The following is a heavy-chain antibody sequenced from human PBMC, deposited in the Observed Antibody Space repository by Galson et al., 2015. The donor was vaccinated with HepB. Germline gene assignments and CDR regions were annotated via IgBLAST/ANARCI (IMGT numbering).Heavy chain of an antibody. CDR1: GGTFVKYN. D-gene: IGHD2-21*02. J-gene: IGHJ4*02. V-gene: IGHV1-69*13. CDR3: ATGGGDCSGDCNPFLVY. Sequence: SVKVSCKASGGTFVKYNFNWVRQAPGQGLEWMGGLIPIFGTPNYPQRLRGRITITADESTSTVHMELRSLTSEDTAVYFCATGGGDCSGDCNPFLVYWGRGTLVTVSS. CDR2: LIPIFGTP.